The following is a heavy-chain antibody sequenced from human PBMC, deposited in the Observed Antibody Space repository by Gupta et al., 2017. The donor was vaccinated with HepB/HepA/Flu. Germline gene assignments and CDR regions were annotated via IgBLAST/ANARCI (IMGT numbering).Heavy chain of an antibody. J-gene: IGHJ4*02. CDR1: GGFIKSGTW. CDR2: IYHSGST. V-gene: IGHV4-4*02. CDR3: ARDRDQFYFDF. Sequence: QLHLQESGPGLVKPSGSLSLTCAVSGGFIKSGTWWSWVRQAPGKGLEWIAQIYHSGSTNYNPSFKSRVTISADKSKNQLSLTLTSVTAADTAVYYCARDRDQFYFDFWGQGTLVTVSS.